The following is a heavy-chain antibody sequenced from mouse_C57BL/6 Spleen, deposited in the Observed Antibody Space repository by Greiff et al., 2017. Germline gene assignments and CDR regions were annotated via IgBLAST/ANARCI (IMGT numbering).Heavy chain of an antibody. D-gene: IGHD1-1*01. Sequence: EVQLQQSGPELVKPGASVKMSCKASGYTFTDYNMHWVKQSHGKSLEWIGYINPNNGGTSYTQKFKGKATLTVNKSSSTAYMELRSLTSEDSAVYYCARSFYYYGSSYGGAMDYWGQGTSVTVSS. V-gene: IGHV1-22*01. CDR3: ARSFYYYGSSYGGAMDY. J-gene: IGHJ4*01. CDR2: INPNNGGT. CDR1: GYTFTDYN.